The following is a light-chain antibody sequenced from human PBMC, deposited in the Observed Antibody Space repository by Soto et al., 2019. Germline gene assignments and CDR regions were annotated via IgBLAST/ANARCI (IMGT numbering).Light chain of an antibody. CDR2: DAS. Sequence: EIVMTQSPATLPVSPWERATLSCRASQSIGDTLAWYQQKPGQAPRLLIYDASNRATGIPARFSGSGSGTDFTLTISSLEPEDFAVYYCHQRSNWPLTFGQGTKVDI. J-gene: IGKJ1*01. CDR1: QSIGDT. CDR3: HQRSNWPLT. V-gene: IGKV3-11*01.